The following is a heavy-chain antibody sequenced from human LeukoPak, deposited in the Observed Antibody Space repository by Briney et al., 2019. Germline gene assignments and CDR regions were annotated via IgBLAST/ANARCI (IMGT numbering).Heavy chain of an antibody. CDR2: IIPIFGTA. CDR3: ARSYGGNPPYYYYYGMDV. J-gene: IGHJ6*02. Sequence: EASVKVSCKASGGTFSSYAISWVRQAPGQGLEWMGGIIPIFGTANYAQKFQGRVTITADESTSTAYMELSSLRSEDTAVYYCARSYGGNPPYYYYYGMDVWGQGTTVTVSS. CDR1: GGTFSSYA. V-gene: IGHV1-69*13. D-gene: IGHD4-23*01.